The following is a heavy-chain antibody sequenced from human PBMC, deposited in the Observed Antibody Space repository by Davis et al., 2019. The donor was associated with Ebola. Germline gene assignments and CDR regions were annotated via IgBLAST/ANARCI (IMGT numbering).Heavy chain of an antibody. J-gene: IGHJ6*02. Sequence: GESLKISCAASGFSFSSYWMSWVRQAPGKGLEWVANIKEDGSQKFCVDSVKGRFTISRDNAKNSLYLQMNSLRAEDTAVYYCAKGNIAALVYYGMDVWGQGTTVTVSS. D-gene: IGHD6-6*01. V-gene: IGHV3-7*03. CDR2: IKEDGSQK. CDR3: AKGNIAALVYYGMDV. CDR1: GFSFSSYW.